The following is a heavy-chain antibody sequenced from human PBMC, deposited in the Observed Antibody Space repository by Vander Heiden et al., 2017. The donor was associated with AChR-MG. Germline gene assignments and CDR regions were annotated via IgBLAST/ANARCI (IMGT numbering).Heavy chain of an antibody. CDR1: GFTFSSYA. Sequence: QVQLVESGGGVVQPGRSLRLPCAASGFTFSSYAMHWVRQAPGKGLEWVAVISYDGSNKYYADSVKDRFTISRDNSKNTLYLQMNSLRAEDTAVYYCARVNIRAVAPPVWGQGTTVTVSS. J-gene: IGHJ6*02. CDR3: ARVNIRAVAPPV. D-gene: IGHD6-19*01. CDR2: ISYDGSNK. V-gene: IGHV3-30-3*01.